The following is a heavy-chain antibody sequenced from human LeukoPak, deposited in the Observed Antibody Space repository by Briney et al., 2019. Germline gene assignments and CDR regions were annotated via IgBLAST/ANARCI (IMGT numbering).Heavy chain of an antibody. CDR1: GGSFSSSSYY. CDR2: MYYSGST. CDR3: ARVYSV. V-gene: IGHV4-39*07. J-gene: IGHJ4*02. Sequence: SETLSLTCTVSGGSFSSSSYYWGWIRQPPGKGLEWIGSMYYSGSTYYNPSLKSRVTISIDTSKNQFSLKLNSVTAADTAVYYCARVYSVWGQGTLVTVSS. D-gene: IGHD4-11*01.